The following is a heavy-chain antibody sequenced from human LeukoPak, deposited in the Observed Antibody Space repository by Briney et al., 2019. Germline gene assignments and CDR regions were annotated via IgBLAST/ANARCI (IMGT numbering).Heavy chain of an antibody. CDR2: ISAYNGNT. D-gene: IGHD4-17*01. Sequence: YTXTXXXISWVGQAPGQGLEGMGWISAYNGNTNYAQKLQGRVTMTTDTSTSTAYMELRSLRSDDTAVYYCARDWGYGDYTFLFDYWGQGTLVTVSS. CDR1: YTXTXXX. V-gene: IGHV1-18*01. J-gene: IGHJ4*02. CDR3: ARDWGYGDYTFLFDY.